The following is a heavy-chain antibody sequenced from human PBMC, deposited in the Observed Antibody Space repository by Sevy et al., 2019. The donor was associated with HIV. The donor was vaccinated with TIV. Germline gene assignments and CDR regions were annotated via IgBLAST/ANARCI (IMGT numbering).Heavy chain of an antibody. V-gene: IGHV3-33*01. D-gene: IGHD3-22*01. CDR3: ARWGNSSGIDY. J-gene: IGHJ4*02. CDR1: GFYFG. CDR2: IWYDGINK. Sequence: GGSLRLSCTASGFYFGIHWVRQAPGKGLEWVALIWYDGINKDYADSVKGRFTISRDNSKNTVFLQMNSLRAEDKGMYYCARWGNSSGIDYWGQGTLVTVSS.